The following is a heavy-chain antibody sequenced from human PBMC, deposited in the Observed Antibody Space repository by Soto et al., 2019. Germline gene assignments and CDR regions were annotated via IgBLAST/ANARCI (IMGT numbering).Heavy chain of an antibody. CDR2: ISGSGGST. V-gene: IGHV3-23*01. J-gene: IGHJ4*02. D-gene: IGHD1-26*01. CDR1: GFTFSSYS. Sequence: TGGSLILSCAASGFTFSSYSMSWVRQAPGKGLEWVSAISGSGGSTYYADSVKGRLTISRDNSKNTLYLQMNSLRAEDTAVYYCAKAPYSGSPVAYFDYWGQGTLVTVSS. CDR3: AKAPYSGSPVAYFDY.